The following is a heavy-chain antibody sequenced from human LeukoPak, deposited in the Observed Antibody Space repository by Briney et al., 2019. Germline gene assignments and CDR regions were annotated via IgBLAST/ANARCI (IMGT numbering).Heavy chain of an antibody. V-gene: IGHV3-48*03. CDR3: ARVFSNPTGNDY. Sequence: QPGGSLRLSCAASGFTFSSYEMNWVRQAPGKGLEWVSYISNSGNTIFYADSVKGRFTISRDNGKNSLYLQMNSLRAEDTAVYYCARVFSNPTGNDYWGQGTLVTVSS. CDR2: ISNSGNTI. D-gene: IGHD1-1*01. J-gene: IGHJ4*02. CDR1: GFTFSSYE.